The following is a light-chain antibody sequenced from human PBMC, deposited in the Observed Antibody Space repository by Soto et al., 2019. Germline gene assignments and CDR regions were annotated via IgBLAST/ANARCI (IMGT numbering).Light chain of an antibody. CDR2: GTF. CDR1: ETISSDK. Sequence: EIVLTQSPGTLSVSPGERATLSCRASETISSDKLAWYQQKPGQPPSLLIYGTFSRATGIPDRFSGSGYGTDFTLTISRLEPEDSAIYYCQQYGSWTFGQGTKVEI. J-gene: IGKJ1*01. V-gene: IGKV3-20*01. CDR3: QQYGSWT.